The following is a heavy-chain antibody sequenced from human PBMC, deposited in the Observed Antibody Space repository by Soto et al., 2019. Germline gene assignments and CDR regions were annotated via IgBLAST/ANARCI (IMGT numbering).Heavy chain of an antibody. V-gene: IGHV3-33*01. J-gene: IGHJ6*02. CDR3: ARDGAGGDYLWGMDV. CDR2: IWYDGSNK. Sequence: PGGSLRLSCAASGFTFSSYGMHWVRQAPGKGLEWVAVIWYDGSNKYYADSVKGRFTISRDNSKNTLYLQMNSLRAEDTAVYYCARDGAGGDYLWGMDVWGQGITVTVSS. D-gene: IGHD3-16*01. CDR1: GFTFSSYG.